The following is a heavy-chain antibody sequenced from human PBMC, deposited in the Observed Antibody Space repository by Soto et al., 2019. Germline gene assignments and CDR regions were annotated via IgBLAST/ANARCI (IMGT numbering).Heavy chain of an antibody. D-gene: IGHD5-18*01. J-gene: IGHJ6*02. CDR1: GFTFSSYG. CDR2: ISYDGSNK. CDR3: EKDRGYSYGYSGMDV. V-gene: IGHV3-30*18. Sequence: QVQLVESGGGVVQPGRSLRLSCAASGFTFSSYGMHWVRQAPGKGLEWVAVISYDGSNKYYADSVKGRFTISRDNSKNTLYLQMNRLRAEDTAVYYCEKDRGYSYGYSGMDVWGQGTTVTVSS.